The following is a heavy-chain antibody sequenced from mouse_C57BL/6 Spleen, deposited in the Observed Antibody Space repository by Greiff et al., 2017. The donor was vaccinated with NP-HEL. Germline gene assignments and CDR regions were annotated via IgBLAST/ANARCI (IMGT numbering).Heavy chain of an antibody. J-gene: IGHJ4*01. Sequence: QVQLQQPGAELVMPGASVKLSCKASGYTFTSYWMHWVKQRPGQGLEWIGEIDPSDSYTNYNQKFKGKSTLTVDKSSSTAYMQLSSLTSEDSAVYYFARVLYAMDYWGQGTSVTVSS. CDR3: ARVLYAMDY. CDR2: IDPSDSYT. CDR1: GYTFTSYW. V-gene: IGHV1-69*01.